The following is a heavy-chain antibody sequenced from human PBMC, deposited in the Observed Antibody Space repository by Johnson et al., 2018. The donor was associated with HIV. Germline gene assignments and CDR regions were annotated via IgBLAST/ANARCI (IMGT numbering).Heavy chain of an antibody. CDR2: ISGGCT. J-gene: IGHJ3*02. CDR1: GFTVSSNE. V-gene: IGHV3-38-3*01. Sequence: EVQLVESGGRVVQPGKSLRLSCAASGFTVSSNEMSWVRQAPGKGLEWVSSISGGCTYYADSVKGRFTISRDNSKNTLYLQMNSLRVDDTAIYYCARAYTYGAFDIWGQGTMVTVSS. CDR3: ARAYTYGAFDI. D-gene: IGHD5-18*01.